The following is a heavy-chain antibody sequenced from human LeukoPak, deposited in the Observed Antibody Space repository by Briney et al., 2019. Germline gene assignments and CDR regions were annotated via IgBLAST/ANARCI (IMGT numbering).Heavy chain of an antibody. Sequence: SVKVSCKASGGTFSSYAISWVRQAPGQGLEWMGGIIPIFGTANYAQKFQGRVTITTDESTSTAYMELSSLRSEDTAVYYCATSQEREDSRWRVDYWGQGTLVTVSS. D-gene: IGHD6-13*01. V-gene: IGHV1-69*05. CDR1: GGTFSSYA. CDR3: ATSQEREDSRWRVDY. J-gene: IGHJ4*02. CDR2: IIPIFGTA.